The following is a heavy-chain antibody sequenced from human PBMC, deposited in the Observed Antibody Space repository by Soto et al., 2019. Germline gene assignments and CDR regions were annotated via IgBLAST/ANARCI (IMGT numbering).Heavy chain of an antibody. CDR3: ARVVGNRWFDP. J-gene: IGHJ5*02. Sequence: GASVKVSCKASGYTFTSYYMHWVRQAPGQGLEWMGWISAYNGNTNYAQKLQGRVTMTTDTSTSTAYMEPRSLRSDDTAVYYCARVVGNRWFDPWGQGTLVTVSS. V-gene: IGHV1-18*04. CDR1: GYTFTSYY. D-gene: IGHD1-26*01. CDR2: ISAYNGNT.